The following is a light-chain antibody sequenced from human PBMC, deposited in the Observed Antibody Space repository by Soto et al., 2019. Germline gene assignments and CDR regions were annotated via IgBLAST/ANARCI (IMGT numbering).Light chain of an antibody. CDR3: TSYTSISTYV. CDR1: SSNVGGYNH. V-gene: IGLV2-14*01. J-gene: IGLJ1*01. Sequence: QSVLTQPASVSESPGQSITISCAGTSSNVGGYNHVSWYQQHADKAPKLLIHEVSNRPSGVSNRFSGSKSGNTASLTISGLQAEDEAAYYCTSYTSISTYVFGTGNKVTVL. CDR2: EVS.